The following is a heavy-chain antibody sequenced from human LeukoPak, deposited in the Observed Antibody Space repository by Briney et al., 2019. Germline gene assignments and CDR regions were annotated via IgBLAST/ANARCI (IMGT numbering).Heavy chain of an antibody. V-gene: IGHV4-39*07. D-gene: IGHD5-12*01. Sequence: SETLSLTCSVSGVPISSRSYYWSWIRQPPGKGLEWIGEINRSEDTNYNPSLQSRVTISVDTSKNQFSLKLNSVTAADTAVYYCARVTKTIVATKLDFWGQGTLVTVSS. CDR2: INRSEDT. CDR3: ARVTKTIVATKLDF. J-gene: IGHJ4*02. CDR1: GVPISSRSYY.